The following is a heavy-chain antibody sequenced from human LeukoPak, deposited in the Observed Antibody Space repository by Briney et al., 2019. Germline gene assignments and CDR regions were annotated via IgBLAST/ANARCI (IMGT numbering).Heavy chain of an antibody. V-gene: IGHV4-59*08. CDR1: GGSISSYY. D-gene: IGHD1-26*01. CDR2: IYYSGST. Sequence: SETLSLTCTVSGGSISSYYWSWIRQPPGKGLEWIGFIYYSGSTHYKSSLKSRVTISVDTSKNQFSLKLSSVTAADTAVYYCARHSGSSPHYFDYWGQGSLVTVSS. J-gene: IGHJ4*02. CDR3: ARHSGSSPHYFDY.